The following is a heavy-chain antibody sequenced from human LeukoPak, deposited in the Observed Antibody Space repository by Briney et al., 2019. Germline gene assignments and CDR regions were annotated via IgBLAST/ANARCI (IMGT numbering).Heavy chain of an antibody. V-gene: IGHV4-30-2*01. CDR1: GGSISSGGYS. CDR2: IYHSGST. Sequence: TLSLTCAVSGGSISSGGYSWSWIRQPPGKGLEWIGYIYHSGSTYYNPSLKSRVTISVDRSKNQFSLKLSSVTAADTAVYYCARGKKYCSGGSCYSNVFDPWGQGTLVTVSS. D-gene: IGHD2-15*01. CDR3: ARGKKYCSGGSCYSNVFDP. J-gene: IGHJ5*02.